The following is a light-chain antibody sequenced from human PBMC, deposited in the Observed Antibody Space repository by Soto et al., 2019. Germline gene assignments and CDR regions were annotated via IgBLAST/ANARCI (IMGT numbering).Light chain of an antibody. V-gene: IGLV2-11*01. CDR2: DVT. CDR1: SSDVGAYNY. CDR3: CSYAGSRYV. J-gene: IGLJ1*01. Sequence: QSVLTQPRSVSGSPGQSVTISCTGTSSDVGAYNYVSWFQQHPGKAPKLMIYDVTKRPSGVPDRFSGSKSGNTASLTISGLQAEDEAEYYCCSYAGSRYVFGTGTKVTVL.